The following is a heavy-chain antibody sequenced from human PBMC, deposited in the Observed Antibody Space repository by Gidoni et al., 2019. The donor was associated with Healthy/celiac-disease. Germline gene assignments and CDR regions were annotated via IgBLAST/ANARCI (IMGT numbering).Heavy chain of an antibody. CDR3: ARIPPQIPCSSTSCDTYYYYGMDV. D-gene: IGHD2-2*01. Sequence: EVQLVQSGAEVKKPGESLKISCKGSGYSFTSYWIGWVRQMPGKGLEWMGIIYPGDSDSRYSPSFQGQVTISADMSISTAYLQWSSLKASDTAMYYCARIPPQIPCSSTSCDTYYYYGMDVWGQGTTVTVSS. V-gene: IGHV5-51*01. CDR1: GYSFTSYW. CDR2: IYPGDSDS. J-gene: IGHJ6*02.